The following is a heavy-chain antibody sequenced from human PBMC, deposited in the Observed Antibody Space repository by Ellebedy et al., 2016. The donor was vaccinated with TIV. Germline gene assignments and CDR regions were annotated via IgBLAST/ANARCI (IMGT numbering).Heavy chain of an antibody. CDR2: ISGSGSTI. CDR3: ARDSGGTGFD. D-gene: IGHD1-1*01. CDR1: GFTFNTYA. Sequence: GESLKISCAASGFTFNTYAINWVRQAPGKGLEWVSSISGSGSTIYYADSVKGRFTISRDNPKNTVHLQMNSLRAEDTAVYYCARDSGGTGFDWGQGTLVTVSS. V-gene: IGHV3-23*01. J-gene: IGHJ4*02.